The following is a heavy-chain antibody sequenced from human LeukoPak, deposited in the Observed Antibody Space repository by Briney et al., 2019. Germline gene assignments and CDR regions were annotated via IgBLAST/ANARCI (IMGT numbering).Heavy chain of an antibody. J-gene: IGHJ5*02. V-gene: IGHV3-15*07. Sequence: GGSLRLSCATSGFTFSNAWMNWVRQAPGKGLEWVGRIRSNSDGGTIDYAAPVKGRFTLSRDDSKTSLYLQMNSLQTEDTAVYYCATDFYDSTWGQGTLVTVSS. CDR1: GFTFSNAW. CDR3: ATDFYDST. CDR2: IRSNSDGGTI. D-gene: IGHD3-22*01.